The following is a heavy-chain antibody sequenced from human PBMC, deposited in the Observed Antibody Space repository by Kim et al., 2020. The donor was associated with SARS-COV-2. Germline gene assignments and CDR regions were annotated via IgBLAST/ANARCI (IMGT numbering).Heavy chain of an antibody. CDR3: ARGRITIFGAVTEFDY. J-gene: IGHJ4*02. CDR2: IYYSGST. D-gene: IGHD3-3*01. Sequence: SETLSLTCTVSGGSISSGGYYWSWIRQHPGKGLEWIGYIYYSGSTYYNPSLKSRVTISVDTSKNQFSLKLSSVTAADTAVYYCARGRITIFGAVTEFDYWGQGTLVTVS. V-gene: IGHV4-31*03. CDR1: GGSISSGGYY.